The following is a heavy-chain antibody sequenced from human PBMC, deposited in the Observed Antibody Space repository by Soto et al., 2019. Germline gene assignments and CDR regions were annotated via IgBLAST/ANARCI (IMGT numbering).Heavy chain of an antibody. CDR1: GGSIIGYS. D-gene: IGHD3-3*01. CDR3: ARAGVDYWTGDAFDT. Sequence: LSLTCSVSGGSIIGYSWGWIRQPPGKGLDCIGYIYFAGSIKYSPSLQSRAIISADASKNQFSLTLRSVTAADTAQYYCARAGVDYWTGDAFDTWGPGTTVTVSS. CDR2: IYFAGSI. V-gene: IGHV4-59*01. J-gene: IGHJ3*02.